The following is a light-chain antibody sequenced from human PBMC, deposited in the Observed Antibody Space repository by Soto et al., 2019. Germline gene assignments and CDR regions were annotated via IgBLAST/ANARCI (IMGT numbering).Light chain of an antibody. CDR2: DVS. J-gene: IGLJ1*01. Sequence: QSVLTQPASVSGSAGQSITISCTGTNSDVGGYNYVSWYQQHPGKAPKLMIYDVSDRPSGVSNRFYGSKSGNTASLTISGLQAEDEADYYCGSYTSNSTYVFGTGTKVTVL. V-gene: IGLV2-14*01. CDR3: GSYTSNSTYV. CDR1: NSDVGGYNY.